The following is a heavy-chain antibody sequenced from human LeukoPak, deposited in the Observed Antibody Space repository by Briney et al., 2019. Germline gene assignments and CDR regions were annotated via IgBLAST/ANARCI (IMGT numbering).Heavy chain of an antibody. CDR3: ARVPGYDILTGYSYYYYYMDV. V-gene: IGHV4-59*01. D-gene: IGHD3-9*01. J-gene: IGHJ6*03. CDR2: IYYSGST. Sequence: SETLSLTCTVSGGSISSYYWSWIRQPPGKGLEWIGYIYYSGSTNYNPSLKSRVTISVDTSKNQFSLKLSSVTAADTAVYYCARVPGYDILTGYSYYYYYMDVWAKGPRSPSP. CDR1: GGSISSYY.